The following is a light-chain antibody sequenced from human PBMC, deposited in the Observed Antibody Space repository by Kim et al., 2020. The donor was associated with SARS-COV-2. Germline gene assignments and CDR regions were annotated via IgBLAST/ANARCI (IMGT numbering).Light chain of an antibody. CDR2: GAS. CDR1: QSLSNN. V-gene: IGKV3-15*01. CDR3: QQYNNWPYT. J-gene: IGKJ2*01. Sequence: EIVMTQSPATLSVSPGERATLSSRASQSLSNNLAWYQQKPGQAPRLLIYGASTRATGFPARFSGSGSGTEFTLTISSLQSEDFALYYCQQYNNWPYTFGQGTKLEI.